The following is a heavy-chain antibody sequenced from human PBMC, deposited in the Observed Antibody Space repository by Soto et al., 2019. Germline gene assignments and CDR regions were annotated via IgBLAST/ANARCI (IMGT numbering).Heavy chain of an antibody. CDR1: GYTFTNYG. Sequence: QVQLVQSGAEVKKPGASVKVSCKASGYTFTNYGISWVRQAPGQGLEWMGWISAYNGNTKYAQKLQGRVTMTTDTSPSTAYMAPRSLRSDDTAVYYWARDSPPVDYWGQGTLVTVSS. CDR2: ISAYNGNT. J-gene: IGHJ4*02. CDR3: ARDSPPVDY. V-gene: IGHV1-18*01.